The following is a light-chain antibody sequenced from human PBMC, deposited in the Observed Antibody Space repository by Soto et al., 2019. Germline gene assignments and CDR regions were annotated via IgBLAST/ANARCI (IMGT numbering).Light chain of an antibody. J-gene: IGKJ4*01. CDR3: QQYYTNALT. CDR1: QSVLYSSNNKNY. V-gene: IGKV4-1*01. Sequence: DIVMTQSPDSLAVSLGERATINCKSSQSVLYSSNNKNYLAWYQQKPGQPPKLLIYWASTRESGVPDRFSGSGSGTDFTLTISSLHAEYVAVYYCQQYYTNALTFGGGTKVGVK. CDR2: WAS.